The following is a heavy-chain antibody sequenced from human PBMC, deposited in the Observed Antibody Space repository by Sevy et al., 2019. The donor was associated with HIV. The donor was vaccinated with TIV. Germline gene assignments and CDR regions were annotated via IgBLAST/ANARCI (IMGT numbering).Heavy chain of an antibody. D-gene: IGHD3-22*01. CDR1: GFTFTSYA. CDR3: AGGRYDSSRSFDAFDI. CDR2: IYGSGGAT. Sequence: GGFLRLSCKPSGFTFTSYAMSWVRQAPGKGLEWVSTIYGSGGATYYADSVKGRFTISRDNSKNTLYLQMNSLRIEDTSVYYCAGGRYDSSRSFDAFDIWGQGTLVTVSS. J-gene: IGHJ3*02. V-gene: IGHV3-23*01.